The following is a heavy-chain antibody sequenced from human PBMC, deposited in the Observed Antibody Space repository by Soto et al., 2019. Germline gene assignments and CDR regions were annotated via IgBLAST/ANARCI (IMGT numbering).Heavy chain of an antibody. CDR1: GGSISSYY. D-gene: IGHD3-10*01. CDR2: IYYSGST. CDR3: AREVGLYYYGSGSHGWFDP. J-gene: IGHJ5*02. Sequence: QVQLQESGPGLVKPSETLSLTCTVSGGSISSYYWSWIRQPPGKGLEWIGYIYYSGSTNYNPSLKSRVTISVDTSKNQFSLKLSSVTAADTAVYYCAREVGLYYYGSGSHGWFDPWGQGTLVTVSS. V-gene: IGHV4-59*01.